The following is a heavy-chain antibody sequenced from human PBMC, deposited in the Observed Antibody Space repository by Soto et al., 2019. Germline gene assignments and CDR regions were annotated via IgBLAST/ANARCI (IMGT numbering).Heavy chain of an antibody. J-gene: IGHJ3*02. D-gene: IGHD1-26*01. CDR1: GFTCIGYG. V-gene: IGHV3-23*01. Sequence: GGSLRLSCAASGFTCIGYGMSWVRQAPGKGLEWVXAXRXXXGXTXXXDXXXXRFTISRDNSKNTLYLQMKSLRAEDTAVYYCAKDLKSGSYYAFDIWGQGTMVTVSS. CDR2: XRXXXGXT. CDR3: AKDLKSGSYYAFDI.